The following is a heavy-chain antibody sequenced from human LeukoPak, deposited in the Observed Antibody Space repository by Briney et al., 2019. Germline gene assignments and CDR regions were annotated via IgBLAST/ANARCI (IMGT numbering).Heavy chain of an antibody. J-gene: IGHJ6*02. CDR3: ARGLVTHPYYYYGMDV. Sequence: SETLSLTCTVSGGSISSYYWSWIRQPPGKGLEWIGYIYYSGSTNYNPSLKSRVTISVDTSKNQFSLKLSSVTAADTAVYYCARGLVTHPYYYYGMDVWGQGTTVTVSS. CDR1: GGSISSYY. CDR2: IYYSGST. D-gene: IGHD2-21*02. V-gene: IGHV4-59*12.